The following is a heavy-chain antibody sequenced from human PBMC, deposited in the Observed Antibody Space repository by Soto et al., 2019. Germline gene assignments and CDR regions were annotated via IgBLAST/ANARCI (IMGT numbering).Heavy chain of an antibody. CDR1: GGTFSSYA. D-gene: IGHD3-3*01. CDR2: IIPIFGTA. CDR3: ARDRTALEIFGVSGANYYYYGMDV. J-gene: IGHJ6*02. V-gene: IGHV1-69*13. Sequence: ASVKVSCKASGGTFSSYAISWVRQAPGQGLEWMGGIIPIFGTANYAQKFQGRVTITADESTSTAYMELSSLRSEDTAVYYCARDRTALEIFGVSGANYYYYGMDVWGQGTTVTVSS.